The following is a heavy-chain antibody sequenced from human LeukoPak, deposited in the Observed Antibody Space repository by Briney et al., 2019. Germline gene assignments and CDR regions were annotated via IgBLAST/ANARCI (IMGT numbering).Heavy chain of an antibody. Sequence: GGSLRFSCAASGFTFSSYWMTWVRQAPGKGLEWVANIKQDGSEKYYVDSVKGRFTISRDNAKNSLYLQMNSLRAEDTSVDYCARGWYYDYWGQGTLVTVSS. CDR2: IKQDGSEK. CDR1: GFTFSSYW. V-gene: IGHV3-7*01. D-gene: IGHD6-13*01. CDR3: ARGWYYDY. J-gene: IGHJ4*02.